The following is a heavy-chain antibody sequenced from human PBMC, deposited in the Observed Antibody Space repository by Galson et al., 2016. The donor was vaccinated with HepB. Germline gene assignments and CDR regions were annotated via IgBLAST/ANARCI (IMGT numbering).Heavy chain of an antibody. V-gene: IGHV3-23*01. J-gene: IGHJ4*02. Sequence: SLRLSCAASRFTFSNFGMSWVRQAPGQGLEWVSTISGSGGTTYYPDSLRGRFTISRDNSRNTLYLQMNSLRVEDTAIYYCAKDTHLYGYWVPFDSWGQGTLVTVSS. CDR1: RFTFSNFG. CDR2: ISGSGGTT. D-gene: IGHD4-17*01. CDR3: AKDTHLYGYWVPFDS.